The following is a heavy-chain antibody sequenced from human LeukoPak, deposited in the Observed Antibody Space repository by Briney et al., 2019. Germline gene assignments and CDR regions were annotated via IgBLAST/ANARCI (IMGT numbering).Heavy chain of an antibody. CDR1: GGSIRNYY. J-gene: IGHJ3*02. CDR3: ARFEGSTWGDGFDI. D-gene: IGHD3-16*01. CDR2: IHYTGRT. Sequence: SETLSLTCTVSGGSIRNYYGSWIRQPPGKGLEWIGYIHYTGRTNYKPSLKSRVTMSVDTSKNQFSLKLTSVSAADAAVYYCARFEGSTWGDGFDIWGQGTLVTVSS. V-gene: IGHV4-59*08.